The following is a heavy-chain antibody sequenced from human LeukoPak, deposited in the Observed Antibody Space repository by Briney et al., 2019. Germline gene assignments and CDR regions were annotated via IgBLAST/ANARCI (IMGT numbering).Heavy chain of an antibody. CDR1: GFIFSSYA. Sequence: GGSLRLSCAASGFIFSSYAMSWVRQAPGKGLEGVAVSSYDGTNKYYADSVNGRFTISRDNSKNTLFLQMNNLRLEDTAVYYCAADYGDYVSPSDWGQGSLVIVSS. D-gene: IGHD4-17*01. V-gene: IGHV3-30*04. J-gene: IGHJ4*02. CDR3: AADYGDYVSPSD. CDR2: SSYDGTNK.